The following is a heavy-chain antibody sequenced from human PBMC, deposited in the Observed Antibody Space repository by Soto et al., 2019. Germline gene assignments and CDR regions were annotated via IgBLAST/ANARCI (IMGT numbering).Heavy chain of an antibody. CDR2: IDPSDSYT. CDR3: ASPLRYYDSSGLRRDAFDI. V-gene: IGHV5-10-1*01. J-gene: IGHJ3*02. D-gene: IGHD3-22*01. Sequence: PGESLKISCKGSGYSFTSYWISWVRQMPGKGLEWMGRIDPSDSYTNYSPSFQGHVTISADKSISTAYLQWSSLKASDTAMYYCASPLRYYDSSGLRRDAFDIWGQGTMVPVSS. CDR1: GYSFTSYW.